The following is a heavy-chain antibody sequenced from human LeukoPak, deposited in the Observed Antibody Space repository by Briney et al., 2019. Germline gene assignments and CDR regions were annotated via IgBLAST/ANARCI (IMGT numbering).Heavy chain of an antibody. Sequence: SSETLSFTCTVSGGSISSYYWSWIRQPPGKGLEWIGYIYYSGSTNYNPSLKSRVTISVETSKNEFSLKLRSVTAADTAVYYCARVTGYRIEDYFDYWGQGTLVTVSS. CDR1: GGSISSYY. V-gene: IGHV4-59*01. J-gene: IGHJ4*02. CDR3: ARVTGYRIEDYFDY. CDR2: IYYSGST. D-gene: IGHD6-13*01.